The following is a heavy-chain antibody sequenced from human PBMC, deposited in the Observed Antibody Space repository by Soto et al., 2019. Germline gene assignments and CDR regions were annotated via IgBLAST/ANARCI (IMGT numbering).Heavy chain of an antibody. CDR1: GGSISSYY. J-gene: IGHJ5*02. CDR2: IYYSGST. D-gene: IGHD1-26*01. CDR3: ARAIVGPWFDP. V-gene: IGHV4-59*01. Sequence: PSETLSLTCTVSGGSISSYYWSWIRQPPGKGLEWIGYIYYSGSTNYNPSLKSRVTISVDTSKNQFSLKLSSVTAADTAVYYCARAIVGPWFDPWGQGTLVTVSS.